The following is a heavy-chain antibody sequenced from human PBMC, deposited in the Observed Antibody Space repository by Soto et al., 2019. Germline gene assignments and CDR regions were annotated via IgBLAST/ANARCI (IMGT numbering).Heavy chain of an antibody. V-gene: IGHV1-69*01. J-gene: IGHJ4*02. D-gene: IGHD3-22*01. CDR3: ARGGYYYDSSGYRVRSPFDD. Sequence: QVQLVQSGAEVKKPGSSVKVSCKASGGTFSSYAISWVRQAPGQGLEWMGGIIPIFGTANYAQKFQGRVTITADESTSTAYMELSSLRSEDTAVYYCARGGYYYDSSGYRVRSPFDDWGQGTLVTVSS. CDR1: GGTFSSYA. CDR2: IIPIFGTA.